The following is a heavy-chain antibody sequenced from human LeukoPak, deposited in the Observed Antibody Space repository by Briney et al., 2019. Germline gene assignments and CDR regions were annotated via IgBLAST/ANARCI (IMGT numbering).Heavy chain of an antibody. V-gene: IGHV3-21*01. J-gene: IGHJ4*02. CDR1: GFTFSSYS. Sequence: GGSLRLSCAASGFTFSSYSMNWVRQAPGKGLEWVSSISSSSSYISYADSMKGRFTISRDNAKNSLYLQMNSLRAEDTAVYYCAREFWSGYPDYWGQGTLVTVSS. D-gene: IGHD3-3*01. CDR2: ISSSSSYI. CDR3: AREFWSGYPDY.